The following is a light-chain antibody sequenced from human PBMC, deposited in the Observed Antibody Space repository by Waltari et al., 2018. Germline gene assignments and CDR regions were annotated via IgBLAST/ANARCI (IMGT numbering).Light chain of an antibody. V-gene: IGLV7-46*01. CDR2: DSF. CDR3: GLAYSGGVVV. Sequence: QAVVTQEPSLTVSPGGTVTLTCGSSSGPVTSSHYPYWLQQRPGQAPRTLVYDSFMKHPWPPPRFPGPLLGGKAALTLSGAQAEDEADYYCGLAYSGGVVVYGGGTKLAVL. J-gene: IGLJ2*01. CDR1: SGPVTSSHY.